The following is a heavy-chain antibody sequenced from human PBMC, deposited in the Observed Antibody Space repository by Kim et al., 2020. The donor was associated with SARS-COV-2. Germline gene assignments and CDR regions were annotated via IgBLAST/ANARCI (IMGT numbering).Heavy chain of an antibody. J-gene: IGHJ6*03. CDR3: AKDAMYFDLQSYMDV. Sequence: DSVKGRFAISRDNSKNTLFLQMNSLRAEDTAVYYCAKDAMYFDLQSYMDVWGKGTAVTVS. D-gene: IGHD3-3*01. V-gene: IGHV3-23*01.